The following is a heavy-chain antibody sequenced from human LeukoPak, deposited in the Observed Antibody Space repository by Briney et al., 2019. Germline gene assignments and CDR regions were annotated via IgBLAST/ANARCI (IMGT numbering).Heavy chain of an antibody. CDR3: ATSTRSRGPAFDI. V-gene: IGHV4-59*08. CDR2: IYYSGST. Sequence: PSETLSLTCTVSDGSISSYYWSWIRQPPGKGLEWLGYIYYSGSTNYNPSLKSRVTISVDTSKTQFSLKLSSVTAADTAVYYCATSTRSRGPAFDIWGQGTMVTVSS. CDR1: DGSISSYY. D-gene: IGHD2-2*01. J-gene: IGHJ3*02.